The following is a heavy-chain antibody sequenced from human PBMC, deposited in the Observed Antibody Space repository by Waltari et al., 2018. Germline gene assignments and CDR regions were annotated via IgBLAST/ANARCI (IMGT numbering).Heavy chain of an antibody. V-gene: IGHV4-39*07. J-gene: IGHJ4*02. CDR3: HMYSWRTPPH. CDR2: IDYSGST. CDR1: GGSISSSSYY. Sequence: QLQLQESGPGLVKPSETLSLTCTVSGGSISSSSYYWGWIRQPPGKGLEWIGSIDYSGSTYYNPSLKSRVTISVDTSKNQFSLKLSSVTAADTAVYYCHMYSWRTPPHWGQGTLVTVSS. D-gene: IGHD2-15*01.